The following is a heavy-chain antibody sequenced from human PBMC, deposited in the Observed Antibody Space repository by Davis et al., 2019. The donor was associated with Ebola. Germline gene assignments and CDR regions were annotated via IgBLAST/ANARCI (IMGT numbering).Heavy chain of an antibody. Sequence: GESLKISCAASGFTFSDHYMDWVRQAPGKGLEWVGRSRNKANSYTTEYAASVKARFTISRDDSKNSLFLQMNSLKAEDTAVYYCARIRMGSRGDYYFDYWGQGTLVTVSS. D-gene: IGHD6-19*01. CDR1: GFTFSDHY. CDR2: SRNKANSYTT. V-gene: IGHV3-72*01. CDR3: ARIRMGSRGDYYFDY. J-gene: IGHJ4*02.